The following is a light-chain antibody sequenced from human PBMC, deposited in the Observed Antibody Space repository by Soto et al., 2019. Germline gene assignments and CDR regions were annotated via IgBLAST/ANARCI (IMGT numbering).Light chain of an antibody. CDR3: QQRSNWPPIT. Sequence: ERVMTQSPATLSVSPGEGATLSCRASQSVSSNLAWYQQKPGQAPRLLIYDASSRATGIPARFSGSGSGTDFTLTISSLEPEDFAVYYCQQRSNWPPITFGQGTRLEIK. CDR2: DAS. CDR1: QSVSSN. J-gene: IGKJ5*01. V-gene: IGKV3-11*01.